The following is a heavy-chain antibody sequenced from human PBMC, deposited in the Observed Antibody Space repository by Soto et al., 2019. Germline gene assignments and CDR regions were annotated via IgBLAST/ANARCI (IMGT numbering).Heavy chain of an antibody. CDR2: IYWNDDE. Sequence: QITLKESGPTLVKPTQPLTLTCTFSGFSLTTSGVGVGWIRQPPGEALEWLAMIYWNDDELYSPSLKRRLTITKDTSRNRVVLTMTNMDPVDTATYYCVHKPDNWNYGGVWGQGTLVTVSS. J-gene: IGHJ4*02. V-gene: IGHV2-5*01. D-gene: IGHD1-7*01. CDR3: VHKPDNWNYGGV. CDR1: GFSLTTSGVG.